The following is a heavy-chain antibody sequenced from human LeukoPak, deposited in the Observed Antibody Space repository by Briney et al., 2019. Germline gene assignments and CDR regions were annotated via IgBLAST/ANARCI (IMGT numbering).Heavy chain of an antibody. J-gene: IGHJ4*02. D-gene: IGHD3-3*01. CDR2: ISYDGSNK. Sequence: PGGSLRLSCAASGFTFSSYAMHWVRQAPGKGLEWVAVISYDGSNKYYADSVKGRFTISRDNSKNTLYLQMNSLRAEDTAVYYCARDGSYYDFWSGSYYFDYWGQGTLVTVSS. V-gene: IGHV3-30-3*01. CDR1: GFTFSSYA. CDR3: ARDGSYYDFWSGSYYFDY.